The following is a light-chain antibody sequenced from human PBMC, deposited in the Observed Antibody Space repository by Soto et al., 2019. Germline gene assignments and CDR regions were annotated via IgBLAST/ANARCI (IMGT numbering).Light chain of an antibody. CDR3: QQYNSFSWS. CDR2: DAS. J-gene: IGKJ1*01. CDR1: QSVFSW. V-gene: IGKV1-5*01. Sequence: DIQMTQSPSTLSASVGDRVTITCRASQSVFSWLAWYQQKPGKAPKLLIYDASTLEGGVPSRFRGSGSGTEVTLTIGGLQPDDFATYHCQQYNSFSWSFGQVTKVEVK.